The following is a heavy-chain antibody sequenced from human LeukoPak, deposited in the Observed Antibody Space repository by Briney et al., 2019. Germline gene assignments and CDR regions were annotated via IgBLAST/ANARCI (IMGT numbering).Heavy chain of an antibody. CDR2: FTAGGGTT. Sequence: TGGFLRLSCAASGFTFSSYAMSWVRQAPGKGLEWVSAFTAGGGTTYYADSVKGRFTISRDNAKNTLYLQMNSLRAEDTAIYYCAKAGYCSGGSCFDYFDYWGQGTLVTVSS. D-gene: IGHD2-15*01. V-gene: IGHV3-23*01. J-gene: IGHJ4*02. CDR3: AKAGYCSGGSCFDYFDY. CDR1: GFTFSSYA.